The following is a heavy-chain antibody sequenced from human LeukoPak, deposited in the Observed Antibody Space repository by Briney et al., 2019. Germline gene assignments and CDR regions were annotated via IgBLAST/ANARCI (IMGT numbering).Heavy chain of an antibody. CDR3: ARLYGSGSFRGFS. CDR1: GDSISGYY. Sequence: PSETLSLTCTVSGDSISGYYWSWIRQPPGKGLEWIGCIYYRGMTNSNPSLKSRDTISVDTSRNHFSLKLNSVTAADTAVYYCARLYGSGSFRGFSWGQGTLVTVSS. J-gene: IGHJ4*02. CDR2: IYYRGMT. V-gene: IGHV4-59*01. D-gene: IGHD3-10*01.